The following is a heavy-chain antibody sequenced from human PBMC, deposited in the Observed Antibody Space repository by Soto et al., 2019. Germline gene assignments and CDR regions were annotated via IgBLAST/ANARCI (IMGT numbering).Heavy chain of an antibody. CDR1: GGSFSGYY. D-gene: IGHD3-3*01. J-gene: IGHJ3*02. Sequence: RSLTCAVYGGSFSGYYWSWIRQPPGKGLEWIGEINHSGSTNYNPSLKSRVTISVDTSKNQFSLKLSSVTAADTAVYYCARVRLTPGVATAAFDIWGQGTMVTVSS. V-gene: IGHV4-34*01. CDR2: INHSGST. CDR3: ARVRLTPGVATAAFDI.